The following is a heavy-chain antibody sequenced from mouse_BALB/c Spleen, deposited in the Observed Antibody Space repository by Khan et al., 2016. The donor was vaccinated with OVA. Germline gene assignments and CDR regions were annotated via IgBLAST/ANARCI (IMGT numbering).Heavy chain of an antibody. J-gene: IGHJ4*01. D-gene: IGHD2-14*01. Sequence: QVQLKESGPGLVAPSQSLSITCTVSGFSLSRYNIHWVRQPPGKGLEWLGMIWGGGGTDYNSTLKSRLSIRKDNSKSQVLLKMTSLQTDDPAMYYCARAYYRYDGYYAMDYWGQGTSVTVSS. V-gene: IGHV2-6-4*01. CDR2: IWGGGGT. CDR3: ARAYYRYDGYYAMDY. CDR1: GFSLSRYN.